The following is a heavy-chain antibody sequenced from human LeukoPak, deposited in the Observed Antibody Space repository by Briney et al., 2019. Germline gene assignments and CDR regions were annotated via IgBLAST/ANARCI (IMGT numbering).Heavy chain of an antibody. CDR2: ISGGGTYT. V-gene: IGHV3-23*01. J-gene: IGHJ4*02. CDR3: AKDRSIAVAGTIDY. Sequence: GGSLRLSCAASGFTFSSYAMSWVRQAPGKGLEWVSAISGGGTYTYYADSVKGRFTISRDNSKNTLYLQMNSLRAEDTAVYYCAKDRSIAVAGTIDYWGQGTLVTVSS. D-gene: IGHD6-19*01. CDR1: GFTFSSYA.